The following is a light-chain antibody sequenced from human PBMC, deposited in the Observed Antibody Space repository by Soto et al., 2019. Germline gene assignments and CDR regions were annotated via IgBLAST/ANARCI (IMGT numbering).Light chain of an antibody. CDR1: SSDGGGHNY. J-gene: IGLJ1*01. CDR3: CSYAGSYTYV. CDR2: SVS. Sequence: QSALTQPRSVSGSPGQSVTISCTGTSSDGGGHNYVSWYQQHPGKAPKLMISSVSKRPSGVPDRFSGSKSGNTASLTISGLQAEDEADYYCCSYAGSYTYVFGTGTKLTVL. V-gene: IGLV2-11*01.